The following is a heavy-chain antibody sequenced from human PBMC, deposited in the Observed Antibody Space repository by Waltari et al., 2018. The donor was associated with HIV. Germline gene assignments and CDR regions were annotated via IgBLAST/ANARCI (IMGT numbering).Heavy chain of an antibody. D-gene: IGHD1-26*01. CDR2: ISFDGRNE. CDR3: AKEGWELLQFGYYFDY. V-gene: IGHV3-30*18. Sequence: QVQLVESGGGVVQPGKSLRLSCAASGFTFSYFGIHWVRPAPGKGMNWVEVISFDGRNEYNADPVKGRFTISRDNSKKTVYLQMNSLRADDTAVYYCAKEGWELLQFGYYFDYWGQGTLVTVSS. CDR1: GFTFSYFG. J-gene: IGHJ4*02.